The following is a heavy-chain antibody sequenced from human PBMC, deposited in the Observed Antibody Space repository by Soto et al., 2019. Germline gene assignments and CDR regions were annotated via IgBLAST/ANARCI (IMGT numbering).Heavy chain of an antibody. CDR1: GFTFDDYA. D-gene: IGHD6-19*01. CDR3: AKSGLDGGGGWSITYSYYYYMDV. V-gene: IGHV3-9*01. Sequence: EVQLVESGGGLVQPGRSLRLSCTASGFTFDDYAMHWVRQAPGKGLDWVSGISGNSAGIGYADSVKGRFAISRDNARNSLYLQMNSLRAEDTALYYCAKSGLDGGGGWSITYSYYYYMDVWGKGTTVTVSS. CDR2: ISGNSAGI. J-gene: IGHJ6*03.